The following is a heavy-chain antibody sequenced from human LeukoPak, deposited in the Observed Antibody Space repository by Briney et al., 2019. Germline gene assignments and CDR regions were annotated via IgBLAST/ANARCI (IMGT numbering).Heavy chain of an antibody. D-gene: IGHD2-21*02. CDR2: IYYTGST. CDR3: ARLAYCGGDCYSFYYYGMDV. CDR1: GASINSGGYY. J-gene: IGHJ6*02. Sequence: SQTLSLTCSVSGASINSGGYYWSWIRQHPGKDLEWIGYIYYTGSTYYNPSLESRVTISVDTSKNQFSLKLSSVTAADTAVYYCARLAYCGGDCYSFYYYGMDVWGQGTTVTVSS. V-gene: IGHV4-30-4*08.